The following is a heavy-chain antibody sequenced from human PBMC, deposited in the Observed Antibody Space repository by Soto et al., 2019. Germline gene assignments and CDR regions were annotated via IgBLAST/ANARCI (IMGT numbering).Heavy chain of an antibody. D-gene: IGHD1-1*01. V-gene: IGHV1-69*01. CDR3: ARSGGTYYFDH. Sequence: QVQLVQSGAEVRKPGSSVNVSCKASGTTFSTHDIHWVRQAPGQGLEWMGGFVPMFSSSNYAQKFQGRLTIVADESTNSAYMELSSLRADDSAIYYCARSGGTYYFDHWGQGTRVTVSS. J-gene: IGHJ4*02. CDR2: FVPMFSSS. CDR1: GTTFSTHD.